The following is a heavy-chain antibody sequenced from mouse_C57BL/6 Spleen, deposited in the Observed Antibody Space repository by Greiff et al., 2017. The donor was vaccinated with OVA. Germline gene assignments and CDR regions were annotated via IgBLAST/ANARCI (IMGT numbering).Heavy chain of an antibody. CDR1: GYTFTGYW. Sequence: VMLVESGAELMKPGASVKLSCKATGYTFTGYWIEWVKQRPGHGLEWIGEILPGSGSTNYNEKFKGKATFTADTSSNTAYMQLSSLTTEDSAIYYCARDPFITTVVATGYFDYWGQGTTLTVSS. J-gene: IGHJ2*01. CDR3: ARDPFITTVVATGYFDY. V-gene: IGHV1-9*01. CDR2: ILPGSGST. D-gene: IGHD1-1*01.